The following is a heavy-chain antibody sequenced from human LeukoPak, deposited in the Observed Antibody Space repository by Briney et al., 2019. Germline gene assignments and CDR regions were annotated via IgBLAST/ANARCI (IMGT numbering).Heavy chain of an antibody. J-gene: IGHJ4*02. D-gene: IGHD3-22*01. CDR3: ARDTPRITMIVVVNGFDY. V-gene: IGHV1-18*01. CDR2: ISAYNGNT. CDR1: GYTFTSYG. Sequence: GASVKVSCKASGYTFTSYGISWVRRAPGQGLEWMGWISAYNGNTNYAQKLQGRVTMTTDTSTSTAYMELRSLRSDDTAVYYCARDTPRITMIVVVNGFDYWGQGTLVTVSS.